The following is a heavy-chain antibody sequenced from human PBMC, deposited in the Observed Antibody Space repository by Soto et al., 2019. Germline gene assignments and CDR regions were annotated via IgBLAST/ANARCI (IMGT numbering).Heavy chain of an antibody. CDR3: ARHRDCSRGGCPTGPWFDP. CDR2: IVGSGGT. Sequence: EVELLESGGDLAQPGGSLRLSCAASGFTSSNYAMTWVRLAPGKGLEWVSTIVGSGGTYYLDSVRGRFAISRDDSKNTVFLQMNSLRAEDTALYYCARHRDCSRGGCPTGPWFDPWGQGTLVTVSS. V-gene: IGHV3-23*01. CDR1: GFTSSNYA. J-gene: IGHJ5*02. D-gene: IGHD2-15*01.